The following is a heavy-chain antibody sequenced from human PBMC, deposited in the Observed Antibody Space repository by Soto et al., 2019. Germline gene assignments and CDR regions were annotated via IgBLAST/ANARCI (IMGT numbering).Heavy chain of an antibody. Sequence: SETLSLTCTVSGGSISSYYWSWIRQPPGKGLDWIGYIYYSGSTHYNPSLKSRVTISVDTSKNQFSLRLSSVTAADTAVYYCARDRYYDSNYGMDVWGQGTTVTVS. CDR3: ARDRYYDSNYGMDV. D-gene: IGHD3-22*01. CDR1: GGSISSYY. J-gene: IGHJ6*02. CDR2: IYYSGST. V-gene: IGHV4-59*01.